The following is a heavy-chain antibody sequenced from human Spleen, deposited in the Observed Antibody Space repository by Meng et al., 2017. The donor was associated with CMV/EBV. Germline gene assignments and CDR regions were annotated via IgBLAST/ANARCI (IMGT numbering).Heavy chain of an antibody. Sequence: GGSLRLSCAASGIAFSDCYMSWIRQAPGKGLEWVSYISRSGSTIYYADSMKGRFTISRDNARNSLYLQLNSLRAEDTAVYYCARETRLGALGDAYDIWGQGTMVTVSS. CDR1: GIAFSDCY. J-gene: IGHJ3*02. D-gene: IGHD3-10*01. V-gene: IGHV3-11*01. CDR3: ARETRLGALGDAYDI. CDR2: ISRSGSTI.